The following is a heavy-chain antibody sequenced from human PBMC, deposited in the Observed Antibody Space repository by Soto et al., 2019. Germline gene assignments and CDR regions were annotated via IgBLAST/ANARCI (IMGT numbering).Heavy chain of an antibody. V-gene: IGHV1-3*01. D-gene: IGHD6-13*01. CDR1: GYTFTSYA. CDR2: INAGNGST. CDR3: AKSRVLDNWFDP. Sequence: ASVKVSCKASGYTFTSYAMHWVRQAPGQRLEWMGWINAGNGSTKYSQKFQGRVTITRDTSASTAYMELSSLRSEDTAVYYCAKSRVLDNWFDPWGQGTLVTVSS. J-gene: IGHJ5*02.